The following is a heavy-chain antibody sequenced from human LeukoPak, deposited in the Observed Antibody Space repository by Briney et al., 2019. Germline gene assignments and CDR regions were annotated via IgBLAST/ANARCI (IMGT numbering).Heavy chain of an antibody. CDR3: ASSIRGSHHLVY. V-gene: IGHV4-34*01. CDR2: INHSGST. D-gene: IGHD1-26*01. Sequence: SETLSLTCTVSGGSISYYYWSWIRQPPGKGLEWIGEINHSGSTNYNPSLKSRVTISVDTSKNQFSLKLSSVTAADTAVYYCASSIRGSHHLVYWGQGTLVTVSS. J-gene: IGHJ4*02. CDR1: GGSISYYY.